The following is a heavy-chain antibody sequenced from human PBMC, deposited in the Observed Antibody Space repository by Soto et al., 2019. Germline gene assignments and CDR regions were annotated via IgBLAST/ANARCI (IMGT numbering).Heavy chain of an antibody. Sequence: QVQLVQSGAEVKKSGASMKVSCKASGYTFSNYGISWVRQAPGQGLEWMGWVTGYDGNANYAQRFQGRVTITTDTSTNTAYMDLRRLSSDDTAVYYCARTTHEEPTFDYWGQGTLVTVSS. J-gene: IGHJ4*02. CDR3: ARTTHEEPTFDY. CDR1: GYTFSNYG. CDR2: VTGYDGNA. D-gene: IGHD1-26*01. V-gene: IGHV1-18*01.